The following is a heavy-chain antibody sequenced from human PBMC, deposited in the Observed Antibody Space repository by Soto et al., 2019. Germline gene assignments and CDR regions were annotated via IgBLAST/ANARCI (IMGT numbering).Heavy chain of an antibody. CDR3: ARDILPQWLTSYFFDF. V-gene: IGHV3-30-3*01. J-gene: IGHJ4*02. CDR1: GFTFSRYS. D-gene: IGHD6-19*01. Sequence: QVQLVESGGGVVLPGRSLRLSCAASGFTFSRYSMNWVRQAPGKGLEWVAVISFEGNNKYYADSVKGRFTTSRDDSNNTLYLQMNTLRAEDTAVYYCARDILPQWLTSYFFDFWGQGTLVTVSS. CDR2: ISFEGNNK.